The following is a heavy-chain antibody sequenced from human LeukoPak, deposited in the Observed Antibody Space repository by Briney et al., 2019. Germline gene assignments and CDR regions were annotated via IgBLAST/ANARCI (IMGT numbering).Heavy chain of an antibody. D-gene: IGHD3-22*01. CDR2: IYYSGST. J-gene: IGHJ4*02. CDR3: AREGSSGSPFDY. Sequence: SETLSLTCTVSGGSISSGDYYWSWIRQPPGKGLEWIGYIYYSGSTYYNPSLKSRVTISVDTSKNQFSLKLSSVTAADTAVYYCAREGSSGSPFDYWGQGTLVTVSS. CDR1: GGSISSGDYY. V-gene: IGHV4-30-4*01.